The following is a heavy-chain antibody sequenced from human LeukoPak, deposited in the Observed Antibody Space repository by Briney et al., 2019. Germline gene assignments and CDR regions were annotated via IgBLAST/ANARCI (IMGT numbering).Heavy chain of an antibody. J-gene: IGHJ4*02. Sequence: GGSLRLSCAVSGSTVSGNYMPWVRQAPGKGLEWVSVIYTGGYTYYADSVKGRFTISRDNSKNTVYLQMNSLRAEDTAVYYCARGDTYGYSTYWGQGTLVTVSS. V-gene: IGHV3-53*01. CDR3: ARGDTYGYSTY. CDR2: IYTGGYT. CDR1: GSTVSGNY. D-gene: IGHD5-18*01.